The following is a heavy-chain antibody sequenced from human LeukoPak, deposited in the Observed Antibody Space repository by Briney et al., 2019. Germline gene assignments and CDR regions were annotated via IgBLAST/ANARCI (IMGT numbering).Heavy chain of an antibody. D-gene: IGHD2-15*01. V-gene: IGHV4-34*01. CDR3: ARLVVCSGGSCYSYYYYYGMDV. CDR1: GGSFSGYY. CDR2: INRSGST. J-gene: IGHJ6*02. Sequence: SETLSLTCVVYGGSFSGYYWSWIRQPPGKGLEWIGEINRSGSTNYNPSLKSRVTISVDTSKNQFSLKLSSVTAADTAVYYCARLVVCSGGSCYSYYYYYGMDVWGQGTTVTVSS.